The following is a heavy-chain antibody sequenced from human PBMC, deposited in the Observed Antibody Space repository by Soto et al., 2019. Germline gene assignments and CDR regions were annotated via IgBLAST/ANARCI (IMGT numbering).Heavy chain of an antibody. V-gene: IGHV3-30*18. D-gene: IGHD2-15*01. J-gene: IGHJ6*02. CDR3: AKDEVLVVAVARDYYGMDV. CDR2: ISYDGTNK. Sequence: QVQLVESGGGVVQPGRSLRLSCAASGFTFSSYGMHWVRQAPGKGLEWVAVISYDGTNKYYADSVKGRFTISRDNSKNTLYLQMNSLRAEDTAVYYCAKDEVLVVAVARDYYGMDVWGQGTTVTVSS. CDR1: GFTFSSYG.